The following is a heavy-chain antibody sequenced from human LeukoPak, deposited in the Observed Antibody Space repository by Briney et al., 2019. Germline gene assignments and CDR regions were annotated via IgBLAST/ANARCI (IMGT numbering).Heavy chain of an antibody. CDR2: IETDGTRT. CDR3: AKCSDVLLWFGELYYMDV. V-gene: IGHV3-74*01. Sequence: PGGSLRLSCAASGFTFSLHRIHWVRQVPGKGLVWISWIETDGTRTGYVDSVRGRFTVSRDNAKSTVYLEMNSLRAEDTAVYYCAKCSDVLLWFGELYYMDVWGKGTTVTISS. J-gene: IGHJ6*03. CDR1: GFTFSLHR. D-gene: IGHD3-10*01.